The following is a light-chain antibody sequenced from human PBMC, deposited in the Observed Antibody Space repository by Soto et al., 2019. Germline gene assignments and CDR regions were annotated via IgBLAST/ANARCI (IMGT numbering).Light chain of an antibody. CDR1: TSSIGAHSD. J-gene: IGLJ1*01. Sequence: QPMRTQRPSVSGAPGQRVTISCTGGTSSIGAHSDIHWYQHLPGKAPKLLIYSNTHRPSGVSDRFSGSKPGTSASLDITGPLAEYEGDHYCQDTATALSRLFVFGSGTKVTVL. CDR3: QDTATALSRLFV. CDR2: SNT. V-gene: IGLV1-40*01.